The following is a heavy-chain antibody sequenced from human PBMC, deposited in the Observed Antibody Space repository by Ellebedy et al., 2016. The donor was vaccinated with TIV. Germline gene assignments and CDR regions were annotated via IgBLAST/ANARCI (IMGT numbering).Heavy chain of an antibody. CDR3: ARNMVVVSYYYYMDV. D-gene: IGHD2-2*01. CDR2: ISVNTGDT. Sequence: ASVKVSXKASGYTFINYDITWVRQAPGQGLEWMGGISVNTGDTNYAQKVQGRVTMTIDTSTSTVYMELRSLRSDDTAVYYCARNMVVVSYYYYMDVWGKGTTVTVSS. J-gene: IGHJ6*03. V-gene: IGHV1-18*01. CDR1: GYTFINYD.